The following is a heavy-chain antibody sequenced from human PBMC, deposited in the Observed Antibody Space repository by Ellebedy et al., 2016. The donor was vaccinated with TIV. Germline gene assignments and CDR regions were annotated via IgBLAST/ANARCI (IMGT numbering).Heavy chain of an antibody. CDR1: GFSLSTSGVG. J-gene: IGHJ5*02. CDR2: IYWNDDK. Sequence: SGPTLVKPTQTLTLTCTFSGFSLSTSGVGVGWIRQPPGKALEWLALIYWNDDKRYSPSLKSRLTITKDTSKNQVVLTMTNMDPVDTATYYCAHRRLVRGVIIKDGNWFDPWGQGTLVTVSS. CDR3: AHRRLVRGVIIKDGNWFDP. V-gene: IGHV2-5*01. D-gene: IGHD3-10*01.